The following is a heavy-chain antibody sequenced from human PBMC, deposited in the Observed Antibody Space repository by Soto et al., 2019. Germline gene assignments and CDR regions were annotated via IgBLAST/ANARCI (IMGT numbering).Heavy chain of an antibody. Sequence: QVLLVQSGAEVKKPGASVRVSCRTSGYTFTSAYMHWVRQAPGQRLEWMGVINLRDGSTLNEQKFQGRVTLTRATSTSTLYIELNSLTSEDTAVYYCARDRFGYADSGDWGQGTLVTVSS. V-gene: IGHV1-46*01. J-gene: IGHJ4*02. CDR2: INLRDGST. D-gene: IGHD4-17*01. CDR3: ARDRFGYADSGD. CDR1: GYTFTSAY.